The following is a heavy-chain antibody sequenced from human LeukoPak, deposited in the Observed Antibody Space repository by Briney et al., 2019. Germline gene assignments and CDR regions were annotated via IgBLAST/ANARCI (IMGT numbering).Heavy chain of an antibody. CDR1: SASISSSY. CDR2: MYSGGSP. CDR3: ARAVNMAFDI. Sequence: PSETLSLTCTVSSASISSSYWSWIRQPAGKGLEWIGRMYSGGSPNYNPSLKSRVTMSVDTSKNQFSLKLSSVTAVDTAVYYCARAVNMAFDIWGQGTMVTVSS. V-gene: IGHV4-4*07. J-gene: IGHJ3*02. D-gene: IGHD2/OR15-2a*01.